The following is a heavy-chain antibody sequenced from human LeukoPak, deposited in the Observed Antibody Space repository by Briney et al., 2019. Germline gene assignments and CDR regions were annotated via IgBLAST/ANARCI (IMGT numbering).Heavy chain of an antibody. J-gene: IGHJ6*01. CDR1: GFALSSHW. CDR3: ARSNGMVD. V-gene: IGHV3-7*03. CDR2: GYRDGSET. Sequence: GGPLRLSCAASGFALSSHWMTWVRQVPGRGPEWVANGYRDGSETYYLDSVKDRFTITKDNAKNSLYLQMNSLRAEDTGLYHCARSNGMVDWGQGATVVVAS. D-gene: IGHD2/OR15-2a*01.